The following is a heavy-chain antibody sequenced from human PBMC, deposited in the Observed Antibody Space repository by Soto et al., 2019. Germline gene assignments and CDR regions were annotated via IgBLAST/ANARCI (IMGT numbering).Heavy chain of an antibody. CDR3: VRGDVFDI. CDR1: DGSISGYY. Sequence: QLHLQESGPGLVKPSETLSLRCTVSDGSISGYYWSWVRQPGGKGLEWIGRIYSTGNANYNPSLKNRVPMSVDTSQTRFSLELTSVTAADTAMYYCVRGDVFDIWGRGIEVTVSS. V-gene: IGHV4-4*07. D-gene: IGHD3-10*01. CDR2: IYSTGNA. J-gene: IGHJ3*02.